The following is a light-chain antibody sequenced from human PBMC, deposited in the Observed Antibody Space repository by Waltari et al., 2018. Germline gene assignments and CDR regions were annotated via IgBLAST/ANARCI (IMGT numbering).Light chain of an antibody. CDR2: EVS. J-gene: IGLJ1*01. Sequence: QSALTQPPSASGSPGQSVIISCTGTSRDVGGYNYVSWYQQHPGKAPKLIIYEVSKRPSGVPDRFSGSKSGNTASLTVSGLQAEDEADYYCSSCDDRSRYVFGSGTKVTVL. CDR3: SSCDDRSRYV. V-gene: IGLV2-8*01. CDR1: SRDVGGYNY.